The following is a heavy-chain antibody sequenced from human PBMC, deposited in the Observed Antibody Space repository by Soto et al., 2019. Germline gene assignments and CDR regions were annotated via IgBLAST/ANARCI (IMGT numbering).Heavy chain of an antibody. J-gene: IGHJ4*02. CDR3: ARVCRYYGSGTDPLGVDF. CDR1: GFTFSTYG. CDR2: ISSSSSTI. Sequence: EVQLVESGGGLVQPGGSLRLSCAASGFTFSTYGMNWVRQAPGEGLEWVSYISSSSSTIYYADSVKGRFTVSRDNAKNSLFLQMNSLRADDTAVYYCARVCRYYGSGTDPLGVDFWGQGSLVTVSS. V-gene: IGHV3-48*01. D-gene: IGHD3-10*01.